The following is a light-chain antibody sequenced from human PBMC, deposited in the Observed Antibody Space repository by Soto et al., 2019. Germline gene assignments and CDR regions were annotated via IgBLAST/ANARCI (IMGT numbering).Light chain of an antibody. Sequence: QSALTQPPSVSGSPGQSVTISCTGTSSDVGGYNRVSWYQQPPGTAPKLMIYEVSNRPSGVPDRFSGSKSGNTASLTISGLQAEDEADYYCSLYTSSSTFPYVFGTGTKVTVL. CDR3: SLYTSSSTFPYV. J-gene: IGLJ1*01. V-gene: IGLV2-18*01. CDR2: EVS. CDR1: SSDVGGYNR.